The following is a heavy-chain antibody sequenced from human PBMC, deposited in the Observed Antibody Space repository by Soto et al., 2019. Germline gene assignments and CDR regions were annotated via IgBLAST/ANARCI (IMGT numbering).Heavy chain of an antibody. Sequence: ASVKVSCNASGYTFYSHSISWVRQAPGQGLEWMGWIVTYNGNTQTAQNLQGRVTLTTDTSTNTAYVELRSLRSDDTAVYYCARDLHGDPYYWGQGTLVTVSS. CDR2: IVTYNGNT. J-gene: IGHJ4*02. CDR3: ARDLHGDPYY. D-gene: IGHD4-17*01. CDR1: GYTFYSHS. V-gene: IGHV1-18*01.